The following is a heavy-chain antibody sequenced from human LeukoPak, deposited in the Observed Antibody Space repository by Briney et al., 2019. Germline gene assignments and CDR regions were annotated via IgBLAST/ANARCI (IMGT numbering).Heavy chain of an antibody. V-gene: IGHV4-4*09. CDR2: IYTSGST. Sequence: PSETLSLTCTVSGGSISSYYWSWIRQPPGKGLEWIGYIYTSGSTNYNPSLKSRVTISVVTSKNQFSLKLSSVTAADTAVYYCARHEQQLWPKSPFDYWGQGTLVTVSS. CDR1: GGSISSYY. J-gene: IGHJ4*02. CDR3: ARHEQQLWPKSPFDY. D-gene: IGHD5-18*01.